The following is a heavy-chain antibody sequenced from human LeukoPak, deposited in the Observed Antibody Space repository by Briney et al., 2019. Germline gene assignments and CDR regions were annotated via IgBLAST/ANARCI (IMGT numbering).Heavy chain of an antibody. Sequence: PGGSLRLSCAASGFTFSSYSMNWVRQAPGKGLEWVSSISSSSSYIYYADSVKGRFTISRDNAKNSLYLQMNSLRAEDTAVYYCASMQSSGSLNWFDPWGQGTLVTVSS. CDR3: ASMQSSGSLNWFDP. D-gene: IGHD3-10*01. CDR1: GFTFSSYS. J-gene: IGHJ5*02. V-gene: IGHV3-21*01. CDR2: ISSSSSYI.